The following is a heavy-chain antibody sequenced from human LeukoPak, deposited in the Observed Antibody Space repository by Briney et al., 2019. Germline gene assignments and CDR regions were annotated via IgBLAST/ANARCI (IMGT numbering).Heavy chain of an antibody. V-gene: IGHV3-74*01. CDR3: ATIAAAGEYFDY. D-gene: IGHD6-13*01. J-gene: IGHJ4*02. Sequence: GGSLRLSCAASGFTLSSYGIYWVRQAPGKGLVWVSRIISDGSSTSYADSVKGRSTLPRDNAKHTLYLQMNSLRPEDTAVYYCATIAAAGEYFDYWGQGTLVTVSS. CDR1: GFTLSSYG. CDR2: IISDGSST.